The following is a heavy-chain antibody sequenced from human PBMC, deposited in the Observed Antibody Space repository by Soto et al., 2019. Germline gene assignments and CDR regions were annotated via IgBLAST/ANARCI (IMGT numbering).Heavy chain of an antibody. V-gene: IGHV3-30-3*01. CDR3: ARAPPSIGFDY. J-gene: IGHJ4*02. Sequence: QVQLVESGGGVVQPGRSLRLSCAASGFTFSSYAMHWVRQAPGKGLEWVAVISYDGSNKYYADSVKGRFTISRDNSKNTLYLQMNSLRADDTAVYYCARAPPSIGFDYWGQGTLVTVSS. CDR1: GFTFSSYA. CDR2: ISYDGSNK.